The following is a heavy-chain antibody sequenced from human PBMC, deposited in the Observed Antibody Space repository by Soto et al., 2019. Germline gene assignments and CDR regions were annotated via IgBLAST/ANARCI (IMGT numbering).Heavy chain of an antibody. CDR2: IYSGGST. CDR1: GFTVSSNY. J-gene: IGHJ6*04. Sequence: GGSLRLSCAASGFTVSSNYMSWVRQAPGKGLEWVSVIYSGGSTYYADSVKGRFTISRDNSKNTLYLQMNSLRAEDTAVYYCACADFWSGYLTQGSTDVWGKGTTVTVSS. D-gene: IGHD3-3*01. CDR3: ACADFWSGYLTQGSTDV. V-gene: IGHV3-66*01.